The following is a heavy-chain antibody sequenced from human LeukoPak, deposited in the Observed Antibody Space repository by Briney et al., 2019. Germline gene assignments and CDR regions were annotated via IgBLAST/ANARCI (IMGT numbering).Heavy chain of an antibody. CDR3: ARAWGSSWRPPSFQH. Sequence: SETLSLTCAVYGGSFSGYYWSWIRQPPGKGLEWIGEINHSGSTNYNPSLKSRVTISVDTSKNQFSLKLSSVTAADTAVYYCARAWGSSWRPPSFQHWGQGTLVTVSS. V-gene: IGHV4-34*01. CDR2: INHSGST. J-gene: IGHJ1*01. D-gene: IGHD6-13*01. CDR1: GGSFSGYY.